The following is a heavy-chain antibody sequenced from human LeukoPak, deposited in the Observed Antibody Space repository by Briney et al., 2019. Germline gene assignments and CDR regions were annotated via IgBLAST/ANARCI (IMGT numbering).Heavy chain of an antibody. D-gene: IGHD3-3*01. CDR1: GYTFTGYY. V-gene: IGHV1-2*02. CDR3: ARVFRFLEWFLDY. Sequence: WASVKVSCKASGYTFTGYYMYWVRQAPGQGLEWMGWINPNSGGTNYAQKFQGRVTMTRDTSISTAYMELSRLRSDDTAVYYCARVFRFLEWFLDYWGQGTLVTVSS. J-gene: IGHJ4*02. CDR2: INPNSGGT.